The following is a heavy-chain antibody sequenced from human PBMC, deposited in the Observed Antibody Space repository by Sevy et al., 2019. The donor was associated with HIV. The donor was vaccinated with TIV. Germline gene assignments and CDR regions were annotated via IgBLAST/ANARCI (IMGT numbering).Heavy chain of an antibody. Sequence: GGSLRRSCTASGFTFGDYCMSWVRQAPGKGLEWVAFLKSDVYGGTVDHAASVRGRFVISRDDSKTIAYLQMNDLKTGDPGVYYCTRWKAAQSIFDYWGQGALVTVSS. CDR2: LKSDVYGGTV. J-gene: IGHJ4*02. V-gene: IGHV3-49*04. D-gene: IGHD6-13*01. CDR1: GFTFGDYC. CDR3: TRWKAAQSIFDY.